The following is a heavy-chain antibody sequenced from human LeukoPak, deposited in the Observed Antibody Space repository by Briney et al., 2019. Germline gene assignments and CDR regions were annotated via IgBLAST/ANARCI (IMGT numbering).Heavy chain of an antibody. CDR1: GYTFTSYD. CDR2: MNPNSGNT. D-gene: IGHD1-7*01. CDR3: ATTRLTGTNPPDY. Sequence: ASVKVSCKASGYTFTSYDINWVRQATGQGLEWMGWMNPNSGNTGYAQKFQGRVTMTRNTSISTAYMELSSLRSEDTAVYYCATTRLTGTNPPDYWGQGTLVTVSS. V-gene: IGHV1-8*01. J-gene: IGHJ4*02.